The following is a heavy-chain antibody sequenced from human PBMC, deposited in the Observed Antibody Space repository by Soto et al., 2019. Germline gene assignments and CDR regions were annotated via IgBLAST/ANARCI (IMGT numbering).Heavy chain of an antibody. V-gene: IGHV4-39*01. CDR3: SRRAPEGFDP. CDR2: VNHSGNT. CDR1: GGSIGTSAYY. Sequence: SETLSLTCAVSGGSIGTSAYYWGWIRQAPGKGLEWIGSVNHSGNTYLSPSLKDRVTMSVDTSKNSFSLKLRSATAADTGLYYCSRRAPEGFDPWGQGTLVTVSS. J-gene: IGHJ5*02.